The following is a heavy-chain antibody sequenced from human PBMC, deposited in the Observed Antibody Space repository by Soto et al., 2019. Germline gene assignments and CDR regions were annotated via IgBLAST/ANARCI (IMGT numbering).Heavy chain of an antibody. CDR2: IYYSGST. CDR1: GGSISSYY. CDR3: AGGLDTSMVIDY. Sequence: QVQLQESGPGLVKPSETLSLTCTVSGGSISSYYWSWIRQPPGKGLEWIGYIYYSGSTNYNPSLKSRVTISVDTSKNQFSLKLSSVTAADTAVYYCAGGLDTSMVIDYWGQGTLVTVSS. V-gene: IGHV4-59*01. D-gene: IGHD5-18*01. J-gene: IGHJ4*02.